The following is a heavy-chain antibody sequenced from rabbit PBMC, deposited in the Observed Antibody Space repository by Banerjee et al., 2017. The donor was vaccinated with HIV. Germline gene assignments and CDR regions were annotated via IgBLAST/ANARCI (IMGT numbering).Heavy chain of an antibody. CDR2: IGTSSGST. J-gene: IGHJ4*01. Sequence: QSLEESGGDLVKPGASLTLTCTASGFDLSSSYYMCWVRQAPGKGLEWIGCIGTSSGSTWYASWAKGRFTSSKTSSTTVTLQMTSLTAADTATYFCARGGYINVVSYFALWGPGTLVTVS. D-gene: IGHD7-1*01. CDR3: ARGGYINVVSYFAL. CDR1: GFDLSSSYY. V-gene: IGHV1S40*01.